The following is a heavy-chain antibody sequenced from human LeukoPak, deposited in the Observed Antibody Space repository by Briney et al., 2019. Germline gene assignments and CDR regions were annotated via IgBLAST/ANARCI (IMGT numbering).Heavy chain of an antibody. CDR1: GGTLSSYA. Sequence: ASVKVSCKASGGTLSSYAISWVRQAPGQGLEWMGGIIPIFGTANYAQKFQGRVTITADESTSTAYMELSSLRSEDTAVYYCARTEGIADDYWGQGTLVTVSS. J-gene: IGHJ4*02. V-gene: IGHV1-69*01. CDR3: ARTEGIADDY. D-gene: IGHD6-13*01. CDR2: IIPIFGTA.